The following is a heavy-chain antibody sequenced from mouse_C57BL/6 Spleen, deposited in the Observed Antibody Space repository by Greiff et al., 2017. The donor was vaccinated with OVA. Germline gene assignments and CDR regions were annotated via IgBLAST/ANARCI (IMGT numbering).Heavy chain of an antibody. CDR2: IHPNSGST. D-gene: IGHD2-2*01. V-gene: IGHV1-64*01. CDR1: GYTFTSYW. Sequence: VQLQQPGAELVKPGASVKLSCKASGYTFTSYWMHWVKQRPGQGLEWIGMIHPNSGSTNYNEKFKSKATLTVDTSSSTAYMQLSSLTSEDSAIYYCAEVTRGYYAMDYWGQGTSVTVSS. J-gene: IGHJ4*01. CDR3: AEVTRGYYAMDY.